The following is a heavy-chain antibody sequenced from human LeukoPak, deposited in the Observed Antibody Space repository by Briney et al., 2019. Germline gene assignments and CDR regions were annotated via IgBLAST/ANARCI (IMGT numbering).Heavy chain of an antibody. J-gene: IGHJ6*02. D-gene: IGHD3-10*01. CDR1: GFTFNTHG. CDR2: INQDGSGK. Sequence: PGGSLRLSCVASGFTFNTHGMHWVRQAPGKGLEWVANINQDGSGKSYVDSVKGRFTISRDNAKNSLYLQMNSLRAEDTAVYYCARDQGWFGELLTTYYYYGMDVWGQGTTVTVSS. CDR3: ARDQGWFGELLTTYYYYGMDV. V-gene: IGHV3-7*01.